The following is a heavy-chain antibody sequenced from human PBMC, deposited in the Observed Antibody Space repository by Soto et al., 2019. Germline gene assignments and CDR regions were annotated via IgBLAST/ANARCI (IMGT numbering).Heavy chain of an antibody. CDR2: ISYGGTT. D-gene: IGHD2-15*01. CDR3: SRGILV. J-gene: IGHJ4*02. V-gene: IGHV4-31*03. CDR1: GGSMNSGAYC. Sequence: QVQLQESGPGLVKPSQTLSLTCTVSGGSMNSGAYCWNWIRQHPGEGLEWIGCISYGGTTSYNPSLKSRLTISVDTSKNQFSLMLNSVTAADTAVYYCSRGILVWGQGTLITVSS.